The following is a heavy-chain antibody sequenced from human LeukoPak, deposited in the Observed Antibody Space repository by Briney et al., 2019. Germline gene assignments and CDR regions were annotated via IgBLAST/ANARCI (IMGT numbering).Heavy chain of an antibody. V-gene: IGHV3-64D*06. J-gene: IGHJ4*02. CDR3: VKSPSRYKTFDY. Sequence: GGSLRLSCSASGFTFSNYGMHWVRQAPGKGLEYVSAISSNGGRTYYADFVKGRFTISRDNSKNTLYLQMSSLRPEDTAVYYCVKSPSRYKTFDYWGQGTLVTVSS. D-gene: IGHD3-16*02. CDR2: ISSNGGRT. CDR1: GFTFSNYG.